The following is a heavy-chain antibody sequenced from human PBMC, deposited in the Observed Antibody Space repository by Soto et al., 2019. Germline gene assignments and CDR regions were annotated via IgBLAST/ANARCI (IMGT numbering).Heavy chain of an antibody. V-gene: IGHV3-11*05. CDR1: GFTFSDYY. CDR3: ARDSTGWRAVYDS. D-gene: IGHD6-19*01. J-gene: IGHJ4*02. CDR2: ISSTGTYT. Sequence: QVQLVESGGGLVKPGGSLRLSCAASGFTFSDYYMTWIRQAPGKGLEWVSYISSTGTYTNYADSVRGRFTISRDKAKNPTYLQKESPKGGDKGLLYCARDSTGWRAVYDSWGQGTLVTVSS.